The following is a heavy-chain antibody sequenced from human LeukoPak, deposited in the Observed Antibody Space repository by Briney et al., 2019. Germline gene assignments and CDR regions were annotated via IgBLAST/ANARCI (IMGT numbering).Heavy chain of an antibody. V-gene: IGHV3-7*01. D-gene: IGHD3-3*01. CDR2: IKQDGNEK. CDR1: GFTLSSYW. J-gene: IGHJ4*02. Sequence: GGSLRLSCAAPGFTLSSYWMSWVRQAPGKGLEWVANIKQDGNEKYYVDSVKGRFTISRDNAKNSLYLQMNSLRAEDTAVYYCARDYDLWSGLDYWGQGTLVTVSS. CDR3: ARDYDLWSGLDY.